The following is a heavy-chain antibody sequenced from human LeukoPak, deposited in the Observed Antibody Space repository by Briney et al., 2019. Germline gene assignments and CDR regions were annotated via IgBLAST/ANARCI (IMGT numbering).Heavy chain of an antibody. V-gene: IGHV3-30*18. D-gene: IGHD6-13*01. CDR1: GFTFSTYG. CDR3: AKKRPGKVAAPPDY. J-gene: IGHJ4*02. Sequence: PGGSLRLSCAASGFTFSTYGMHWVRQAPGKGLEWVAVISYDGSNKYYADSVKGRFTISRDNSKNTLYLQMNSLRAEDTAVYFCAKKRPGKVAAPPDYWGQGTLVTVSS. CDR2: ISYDGSNK.